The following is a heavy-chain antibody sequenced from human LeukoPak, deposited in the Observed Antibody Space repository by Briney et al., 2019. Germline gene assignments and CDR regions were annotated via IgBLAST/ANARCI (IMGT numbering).Heavy chain of an antibody. J-gene: IGHJ4*02. CDR2: INHSGST. D-gene: IGHD3-3*01. CDR3: ARGLNDSWTGENY. V-gene: IGHV4-34*01. CDR1: GGSFSCYY. Sequence: SETLSLTCAVDGGSFSCYYWSWIRQPPGKGLEWIGEINHSGSTNYNPSLKSRVTISLDTSKSQFSLKVRYVTAADTAVYYCARGLNDSWTGENYWGQGTLVTVSS.